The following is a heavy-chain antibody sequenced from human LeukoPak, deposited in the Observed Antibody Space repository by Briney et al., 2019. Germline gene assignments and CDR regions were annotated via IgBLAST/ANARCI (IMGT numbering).Heavy chain of an antibody. CDR2: INHSGST. V-gene: IGHV4-34*01. CDR3: ARERGGWLRFNCFDY. CDR1: GGSFSGYY. Sequence: SETLSLTCAVYGGSFSGYYWSWIRQPPGKGLEWIGEINHSGSTNYNPSLKSRVTISVDTSKNQFSLKLSSVTAADTAVYYCARERGGWLRFNCFDYWGQGTLVTVSS. J-gene: IGHJ4*02. D-gene: IGHD5-12*01.